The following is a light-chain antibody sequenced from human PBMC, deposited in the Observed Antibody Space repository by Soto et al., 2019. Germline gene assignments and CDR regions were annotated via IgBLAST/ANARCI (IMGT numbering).Light chain of an antibody. CDR2: DAS. V-gene: IGKV1-5*01. J-gene: IGKJ1*01. Sequence: DIQMTQSPSSLSTSVGDRVTITCRATQTINNWLAWYQQKPGRAPKLLVYDASSLESGVPSRFSGSGSATEFTLTISSLQPDDSATYYCQQYDTYPRTFGQGTKVHIK. CDR1: QTINNW. CDR3: QQYDTYPRT.